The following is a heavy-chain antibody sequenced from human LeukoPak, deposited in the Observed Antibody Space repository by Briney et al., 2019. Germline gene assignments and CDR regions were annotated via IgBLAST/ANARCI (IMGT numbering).Heavy chain of an antibody. J-gene: IGHJ4*02. CDR1: GFTFSSYA. D-gene: IGHD6-13*01. CDR3: ARDPGYSSSWFLDY. Sequence: GGSLRLSCAASGFTFSSYATHWVRQAPGKGLEWVAVISYDGSNKYYADSVKGRFTISRDNSKNTLYLQMNSLRAEDTAVYYCARDPGYSSSWFLDYWGQGTLVTVSS. V-gene: IGHV3-30*04. CDR2: ISYDGSNK.